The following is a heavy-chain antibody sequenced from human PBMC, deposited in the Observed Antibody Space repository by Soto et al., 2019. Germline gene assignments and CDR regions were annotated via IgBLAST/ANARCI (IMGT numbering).Heavy chain of an antibody. CDR3: ASFEMATITNYYYYGMDV. V-gene: IGHV1-69*01. J-gene: IGHJ6*02. CDR1: GGTFSSYA. D-gene: IGHD5-12*01. Sequence: QVQLVQSGAEVKKPGSSVKVSCKASGGTFSSYAISWVRQAPGQGLEWMGGIIPIFGTANYAQKFQGRVTITADESTSTAYMELSSLRSEDTAVYYCASFEMATITNYYYYGMDVWGQGTTVTVSS. CDR2: IIPIFGTA.